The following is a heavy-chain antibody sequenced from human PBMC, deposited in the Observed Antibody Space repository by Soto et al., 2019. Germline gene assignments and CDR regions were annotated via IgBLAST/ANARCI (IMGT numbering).Heavy chain of an antibody. Sequence: EGQLLESGGGLVQPGGSLRLSCAASGFTFSDYAMSWFRQGPGKELEWASGISGVGGSTYYPDSVKGRFTISRDNSKNPVSLQMHNLTADDTGVYYCAKQRVGSSWYRDFDLWGQGTLVTVSS. CDR2: ISGVGGST. V-gene: IGHV3-23*01. CDR1: GFTFSDYA. D-gene: IGHD6-13*01. CDR3: AKQRVGSSWYRDFDL. J-gene: IGHJ4*02.